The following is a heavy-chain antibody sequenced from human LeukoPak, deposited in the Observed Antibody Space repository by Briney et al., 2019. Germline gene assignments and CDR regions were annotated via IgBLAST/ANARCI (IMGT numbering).Heavy chain of an antibody. CDR1: GGSINNYY. J-gene: IGHJ3*02. V-gene: IGHV4-39*07. D-gene: IGHD3-22*01. CDR2: IYYSGST. Sequence: SETLSLTCSVSGGSINNYYWGWIRQPPGKGLEWIGGIYYSGSTYYNPSLKSRVTISVDTSKNQFSLKLSSVTAADTAVYYCARDYYDSSGYYDDAFDIWGQGTMVTVSS. CDR3: ARDYYDSSGYYDDAFDI.